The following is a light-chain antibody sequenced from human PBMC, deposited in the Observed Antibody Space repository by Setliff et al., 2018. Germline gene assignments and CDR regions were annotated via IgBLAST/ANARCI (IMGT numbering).Light chain of an antibody. CDR3: SSYSTRTSLDV. CDR1: SSDIGAYDY. V-gene: IGLV2-14*03. J-gene: IGLJ1*01. Sequence: QSALAQPASVSGSPGQSITIYCIGGSSDIGAYDYVAWYQQHPGKAPKLMIYDVSHRPSGVSHRFSASKSGNTASLTISGLQVEDESDYYCSSYSTRTSLDVFGTGTKVTVL. CDR2: DVS.